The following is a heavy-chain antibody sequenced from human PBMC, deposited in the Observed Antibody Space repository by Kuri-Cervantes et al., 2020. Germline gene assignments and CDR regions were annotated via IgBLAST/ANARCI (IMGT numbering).Heavy chain of an antibody. CDR3: ARWGLTVTTGGADY. J-gene: IGHJ4*02. Sequence: ASVKVSCKASGYAFTSYGISWVRQAPGQGLEWMGWISAYNGNTNYAQKLQGRVTMTTDTSTSTAYMELRGLRSDDTAVYYCARWGLTVTTGGADYWGQGTLVTVSS. CDR2: ISAYNGNT. D-gene: IGHD4-17*01. V-gene: IGHV1-18*01. CDR1: GYAFTSYG.